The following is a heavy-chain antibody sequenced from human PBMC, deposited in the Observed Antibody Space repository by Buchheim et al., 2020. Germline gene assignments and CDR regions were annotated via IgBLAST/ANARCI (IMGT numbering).Heavy chain of an antibody. CDR1: GFTFSNYW. Sequence: EVQLVESGGGLVQPGGSLRLSCSASGFTFSNYWMSWVRQAPGVGLEWVANIRQDGSEKYHVDSVKGRFIISRDNAFNSLYLQMKSLRAEDTAVYYCASGSGVRRSYSDLPPSSYFDYWGQGSL. D-gene: IGHD6-6*01. J-gene: IGHJ4*02. CDR2: IRQDGSEK. V-gene: IGHV3-7*01. CDR3: ASGSGVRRSYSDLPPSSYFDY.